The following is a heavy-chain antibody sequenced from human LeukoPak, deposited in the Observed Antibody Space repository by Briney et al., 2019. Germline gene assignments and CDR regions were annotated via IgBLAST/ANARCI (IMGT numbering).Heavy chain of an antibody. CDR1: GVSISSYY. CDR2: FYYSGST. CDR3: AGTLVGAETRWSDP. V-gene: IGHV4-59*08. D-gene: IGHD1-26*01. J-gene: IGHJ5*02. Sequence: SETLSLTCTVSGVSISSYYWSWIRQPPGKGLERIGYFYYSGSTNSNPSLKSRVTMSVDTSKNQFSLKMSSVTAADTAVYYCAGTLVGAETRWSDPWGQGTLVTVSS.